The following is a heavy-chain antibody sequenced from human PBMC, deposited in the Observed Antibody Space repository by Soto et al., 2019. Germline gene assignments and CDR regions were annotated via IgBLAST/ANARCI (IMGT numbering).Heavy chain of an antibody. CDR2: IIPIFGTA. J-gene: IGHJ5*02. V-gene: IGHV1-69*13. D-gene: IGHD2-8*01. CDR1: GGTFSSYA. Sequence: SVKVSCKASGGTFSSYAISWVRQAPGQGLEWMGGIIPIFGTANYAQKFQGRVTITADESTSTAYMELSSLRSEDTAVYYCASENCTNGVCYLNWFDPWGQGTLVTVSS. CDR3: ASENCTNGVCYLNWFDP.